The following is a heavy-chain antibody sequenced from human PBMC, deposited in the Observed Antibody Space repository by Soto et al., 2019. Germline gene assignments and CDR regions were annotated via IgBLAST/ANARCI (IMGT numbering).Heavy chain of an antibody. D-gene: IGHD6-13*01. J-gene: IGHJ5*02. CDR2: INWNGGST. V-gene: IGHV3-20*01. Sequence: PGGSLRLSCAASGFTFDDYGMSWVRQAPGKGLEWVSGINWNGGSTGYADSVKGRFTISRDNAKNSLYLQMNSLRAEDTALYHCARVVLAAEYNWFDPWGQGTLVTVSS. CDR1: GFTFDDYG. CDR3: ARVVLAAEYNWFDP.